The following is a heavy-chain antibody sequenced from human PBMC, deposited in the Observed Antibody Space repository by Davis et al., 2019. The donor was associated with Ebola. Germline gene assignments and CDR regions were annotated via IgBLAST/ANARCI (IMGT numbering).Heavy chain of an antibody. CDR3: ARDKPYSSSAYYYYYGMDV. V-gene: IGHV1-18*01. D-gene: IGHD6-6*01. J-gene: IGHJ6*02. CDR2: ISAYNGNT. Sequence: ASVKVSCKASGYTFTSYGISWVRQAPGQGLEWMGWISAYNGNTNYAQKLQGRVTMTTDTSTSTAYMELRSLRSDDTAVYYCARDKPYSSSAYYYYYGMDVWGQGTTVTVSS. CDR1: GYTFTSYG.